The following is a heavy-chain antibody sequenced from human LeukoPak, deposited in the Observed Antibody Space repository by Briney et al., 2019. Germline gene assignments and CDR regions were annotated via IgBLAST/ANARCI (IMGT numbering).Heavy chain of an antibody. V-gene: IGHV1-24*01. CDR2: FDPEDGET. J-gene: IGHJ4*02. CDR1: GYTLTELS. Sequence: ASVKASCKVSGYTLTELSMHWVRQAPGKGLEWMGGFDPEDGETIYAQKFQGRVTMTEDTSTDTAYMELSSLRSEDTAVYYCATDYDSGSYDFDYWGQGTLVTVSS. D-gene: IGHD1-26*01. CDR3: ATDYDSGSYDFDY.